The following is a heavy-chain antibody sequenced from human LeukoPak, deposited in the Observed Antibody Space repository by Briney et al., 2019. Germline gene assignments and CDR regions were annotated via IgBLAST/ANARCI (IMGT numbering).Heavy chain of an antibody. CDR3: ARCGVYYYYYMDV. CDR2: ISSSGSTI. D-gene: IGHD3-3*01. CDR1: GFTFSSYE. Sequence: QPGGSLRLSCAASGFTFSSYEMNWVRQAPGKGLEWVSYISSSGSTIYYADSVKGRFTISRDNAKNSLYLQMNSLRAEDTAVYYCARCGVYYYYYMDVWGKGTTVTVSS. V-gene: IGHV3-48*03. J-gene: IGHJ6*03.